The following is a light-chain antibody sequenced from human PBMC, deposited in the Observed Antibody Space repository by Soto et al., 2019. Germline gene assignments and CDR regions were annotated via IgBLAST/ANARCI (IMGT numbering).Light chain of an antibody. CDR3: HQYDNTPQT. V-gene: IGKV3-20*01. Sequence: EIVLMQSPGTLSLSPWERATLFCRASQSMKRRYLAWYQQKPGQAPRVLIYAASNRATGIPDRFSGSGSGTDFSLTISRPEPEDFAVYYCHQYDNTPQTFGQGTKVDIK. CDR1: QSMKRRY. J-gene: IGKJ2*01. CDR2: AAS.